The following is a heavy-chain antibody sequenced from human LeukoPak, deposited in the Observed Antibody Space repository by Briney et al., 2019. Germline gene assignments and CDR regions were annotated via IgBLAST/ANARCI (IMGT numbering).Heavy chain of an antibody. D-gene: IGHD1-26*01. CDR1: GFTFSSYG. J-gene: IGHJ4*02. CDR3: TRESGSYHGNDY. V-gene: IGHV1-2*06. CDR2: INPNNGAT. Sequence: GGSLRLSCAASGFTFSSYGMHWVRQAPGQGLEWMGRINPNNGATNYAQKFQGRVTITGDTSINTAYMELSSLRSDDTAVYYCTRESGSYHGNDYWGQGTLVTVSS.